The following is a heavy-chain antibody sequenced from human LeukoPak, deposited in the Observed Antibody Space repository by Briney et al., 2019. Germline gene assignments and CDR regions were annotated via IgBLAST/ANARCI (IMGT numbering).Heavy chain of an antibody. J-gene: IGHJ6*03. CDR2: INPSGGST. V-gene: IGHV1-46*01. Sequence: GASVKVSCKASGYTFIIYYMHWVRQAPGQGLEWMGIINPSGGSTSYSQKLQGRVTMTRDISTSTVYMELSSLRSEDTAVYYCARGKRSSWYTGGDYYYYMDVWGKGTTVTISS. CDR1: GYTFIIYY. D-gene: IGHD6-13*01. CDR3: ARGKRSSWYTGGDYYYYMDV.